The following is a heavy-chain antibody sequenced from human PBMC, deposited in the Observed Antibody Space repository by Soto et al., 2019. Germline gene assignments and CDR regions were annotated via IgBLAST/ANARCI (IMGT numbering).Heavy chain of an antibody. V-gene: IGHV1-3*01. Sequence: ASGKVSCKASGCTFTSYYMQWVRQAPGQRLEWMGIINPGDGETIYSQKFQGRVTITRDTSTSTAYMELSSLRSEDTAVYHCARALTAAITVDYWGQGTLVTYPQ. CDR2: INPGDGET. D-gene: IGHD2-2*02. J-gene: IGHJ4*02. CDR3: ARALTAAITVDY. CDR1: GCTFTSYY.